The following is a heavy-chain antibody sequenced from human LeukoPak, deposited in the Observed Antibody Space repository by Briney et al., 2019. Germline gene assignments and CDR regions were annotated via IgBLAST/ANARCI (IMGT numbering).Heavy chain of an antibody. V-gene: IGHV4-39*07. CDR2: MYYSGST. CDR1: GGSISSSAYY. Sequence: PSETLSLTCSVSGGSISSSAYYWGWVRQPPGEGLESIGSMYYSGSTYYNPSLKSRVSISVDRSKNQFSLKLSSVTAADTAVYYCARGLYSPYFDYWGQGTLVTVSS. J-gene: IGHJ4*02. D-gene: IGHD2-2*02. CDR3: ARGLYSPYFDY.